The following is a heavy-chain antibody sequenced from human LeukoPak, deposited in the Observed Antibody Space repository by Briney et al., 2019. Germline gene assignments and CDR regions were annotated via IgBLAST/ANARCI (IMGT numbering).Heavy chain of an antibody. J-gene: IGHJ4*02. D-gene: IGHD3-22*01. V-gene: IGHV3-48*02. Sequence: GGSLRLSCAASGFTFSSYSMNWVRQAPGKGLEWVSYISSSSSTIYYADSVKGRFTISRDNAKNSLYLQMNSLRDVDTAVYYCARSYTMIVVPEGDWGQGTLVTVSS. CDR1: GFTFSSYS. CDR2: ISSSSSTI. CDR3: ARSYTMIVVPEGD.